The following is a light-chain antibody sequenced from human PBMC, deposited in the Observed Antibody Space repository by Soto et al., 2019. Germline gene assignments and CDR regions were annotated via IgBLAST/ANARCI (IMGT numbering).Light chain of an antibody. V-gene: IGKV1-9*01. J-gene: IGKJ4*01. CDR2: AAS. CDR3: QQLNSYPLT. Sequence: DIHLAPSPSFLCASLGGGVTVSCRASQGISSYLAWYQQKPGKAPKLLIYAASTLQSGVPSRFSGSGSGTEFTLTISSLQPEDFATYYCQQLNSYPLTFGGGTKVDIK. CDR1: QGISSY.